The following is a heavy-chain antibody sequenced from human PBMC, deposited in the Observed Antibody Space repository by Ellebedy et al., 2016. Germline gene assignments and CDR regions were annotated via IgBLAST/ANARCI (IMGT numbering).Heavy chain of an antibody. CDR2: IKQDGSEK. V-gene: IGHV3-7*04. Sequence: GGSLRLSXAASGFTFSIHWMSWVRQAPGKGLEWVANIKQDGSEKYYVDSVKGRFTISRDNAKNSLYLQMNSLRAEDTAVYYCARDIFPAVSNNWFDPWGQGTLVTVSS. D-gene: IGHD3-9*01. J-gene: IGHJ5*02. CDR3: ARDIFPAVSNNWFDP. CDR1: GFTFSIHW.